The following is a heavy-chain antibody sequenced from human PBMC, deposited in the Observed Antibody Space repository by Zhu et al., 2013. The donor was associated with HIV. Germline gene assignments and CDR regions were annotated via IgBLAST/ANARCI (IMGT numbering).Heavy chain of an antibody. Sequence: QVQLVQSGAEVKKPGASVKVSCKTSGYTFTTYDINWVRQAPGQGLEWMGWMSPYSADTGFAEKFEGRVTMTRNTSITTAYMELNSLTSDDTAVYFCARLIYYGDQRSHFDSVGPGTPWSTVSS. CDR2: MSPYSADT. V-gene: IGHV1-8*01. CDR3: ARLIYYGDQRSHFDS. CDR1: GYTFTTYD. D-gene: IGHD4-17*01. J-gene: IGHJ4*02.